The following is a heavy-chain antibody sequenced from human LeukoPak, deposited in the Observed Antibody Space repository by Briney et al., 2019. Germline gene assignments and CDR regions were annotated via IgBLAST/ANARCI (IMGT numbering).Heavy chain of an antibody. CDR1: GFTFSSFS. Sequence: PGGSLRLSCAASGFTFSSFSMSWVRQAPGKGLEWISYISSGSSTRYYAESVKGRFTIFRDNAKKSLYLQMNSLRDEDTAVYYCARDSLVVRKALEYWGQGTLVTVSS. J-gene: IGHJ4*02. V-gene: IGHV3-48*02. CDR2: ISSGSSTR. CDR3: ARDSLVVRKALEY. D-gene: IGHD3-10*01.